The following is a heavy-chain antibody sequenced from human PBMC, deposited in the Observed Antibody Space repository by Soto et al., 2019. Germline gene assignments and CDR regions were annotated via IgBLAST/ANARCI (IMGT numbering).Heavy chain of an antibody. CDR1: GFSLTTTSMG. Sequence: QITLKESGPPLVRPAQPLTLTCAFSGFSLTTTSMGVAWIRQPPGKALECLALIYWDDAQRYSPSLKDRLTISQDNSRSRGVRTISNMNPEDTGNYFCAHAGDYDLLSFDHWGPGTLVTVSS. CDR3: AHAGDYDLLSFDH. V-gene: IGHV2-5*02. D-gene: IGHD4-17*01. CDR2: IYWDDAQ. J-gene: IGHJ4*02.